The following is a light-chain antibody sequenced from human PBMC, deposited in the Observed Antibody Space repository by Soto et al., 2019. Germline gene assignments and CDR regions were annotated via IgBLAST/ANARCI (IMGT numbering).Light chain of an antibody. V-gene: IGKV3D-15*01. Sequence: EIVLTQSPGTLSLSPGEGATLSCRASQTVTNNYLAWYQQRPGQAPRLLISGASSRATGIPDRFSGSGSGTEFTLTINSLQSEDFAVYYCQQYNNWVTFGGGTK. CDR2: GAS. J-gene: IGKJ4*01. CDR3: QQYNNWVT. CDR1: QTVTNNY.